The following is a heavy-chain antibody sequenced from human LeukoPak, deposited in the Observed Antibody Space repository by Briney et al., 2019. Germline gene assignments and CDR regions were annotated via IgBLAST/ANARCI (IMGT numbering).Heavy chain of an antibody. J-gene: IGHJ3*02. CDR2: IYYSGST. V-gene: IGHV4-30-4*08. CDR3: ARLITMIVVDDLANDAFDI. D-gene: IGHD3-22*01. CDR1: GGSIRSGDYY. Sequence: SETLSLTSTVSGGSIRSGDYYWSWIRQPPGRGLEWIGYIYYSGSTYYNPSLKSRVTISVDTSKNQFSLKLSSVTAADTAVYYCARLITMIVVDDLANDAFDIWGQGTMVTVSS.